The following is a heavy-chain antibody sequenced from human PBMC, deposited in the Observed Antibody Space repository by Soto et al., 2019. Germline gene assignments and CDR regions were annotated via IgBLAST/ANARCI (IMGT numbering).Heavy chain of an antibody. CDR3: AKDRGPYCSGGICYPPSWFDP. Sequence: GGSLRLSCVGSGFTFGNYAMSWVRQAPGKGLEWVSSITGIDGRTYYADSVKGRFTISRDNPKNTLYLQMNNLRAEDTAMFYCAKDRGPYCSGGICYPPSWFDPWGQGTQVTVS. CDR2: ITGIDGRT. CDR1: GFTFGNYA. D-gene: IGHD2-15*01. V-gene: IGHV3-23*01. J-gene: IGHJ5*02.